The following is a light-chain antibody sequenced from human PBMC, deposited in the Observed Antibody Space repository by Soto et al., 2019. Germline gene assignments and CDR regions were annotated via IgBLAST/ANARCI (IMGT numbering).Light chain of an antibody. J-gene: IGLJ2*01. CDR2: DVN. CDR3: CSYAGTYTFVV. Sequence: QSALTQPRSVSGSPGQSVTISCTGTSSDVGGYNYVSWYQQHPGKAPKLMIYDVNKRPSRVPDRFSGSKSGNTASLTISGLQAEDEADYYCCSYAGTYTFVVFGGGTKVTVL. V-gene: IGLV2-11*01. CDR1: SSDVGGYNY.